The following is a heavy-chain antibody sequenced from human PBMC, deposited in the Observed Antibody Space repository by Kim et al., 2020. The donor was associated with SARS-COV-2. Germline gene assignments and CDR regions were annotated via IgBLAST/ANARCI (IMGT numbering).Heavy chain of an antibody. Sequence: DSVKGRFTISRDNAKNSLYLQMNSLRAADTAVYYCARVGIPAAGIGWFDPWGQGTLVTVSS. D-gene: IGHD6-13*01. CDR3: ARVGIPAAGIGWFDP. V-gene: IGHV3-21*01. J-gene: IGHJ5*02.